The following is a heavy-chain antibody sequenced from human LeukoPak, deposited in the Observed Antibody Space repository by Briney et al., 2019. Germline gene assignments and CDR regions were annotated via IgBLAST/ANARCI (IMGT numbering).Heavy chain of an antibody. CDR3: ARRAYGDDSFDY. CDR2: IISGSSPI. Sequence: GGSLRLSCAASGFTFRSYSMNWVRQAPGKGLEWVSYIISGSSPIYYADSVKGRFTISRDNAKNSLYLQMNSLRDEYTAVYYCARRAYGDDSFDYWGQGTLVTVSS. V-gene: IGHV3-48*02. J-gene: IGHJ4*02. D-gene: IGHD4-17*01. CDR1: GFTFRSYS.